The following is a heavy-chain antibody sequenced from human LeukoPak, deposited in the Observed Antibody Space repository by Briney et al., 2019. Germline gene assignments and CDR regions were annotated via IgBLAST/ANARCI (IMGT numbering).Heavy chain of an antibody. D-gene: IGHD6-13*01. J-gene: IGHJ4*02. CDR3: ANSIAAAGTNFDY. CDR1: GFTFSSYW. CDR2: IKQDGSEI. V-gene: IGHV3-7*03. Sequence: GGSLRLSCVVSGFTFSSYWMSWFRQAPGKGLEWVANIKQDGSEIYYVDSVKGRFTISRDNSKNTLYLQMNSLRAEDTAVYYCANSIAAAGTNFDYWGQGTLVTVSS.